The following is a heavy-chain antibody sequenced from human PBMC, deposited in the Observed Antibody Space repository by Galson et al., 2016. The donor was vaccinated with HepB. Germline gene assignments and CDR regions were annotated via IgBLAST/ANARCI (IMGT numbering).Heavy chain of an antibody. CDR1: GYTFSNFG. D-gene: IGHD6-19*01. J-gene: IGHJ4*02. CDR2: ISSNNGDA. V-gene: IGHV1-18*01. CDR3: ARGRTAVAGSEAY. Sequence: SVKVSCKASGYTFSNFGISWVRQAPGQGLEWMGWISSNNGDANYARNFQGKVTMTTDTSTATAYLEVTNLTADDTAVYYCARGRTAVAGSEAYWGQGTLVTVSP.